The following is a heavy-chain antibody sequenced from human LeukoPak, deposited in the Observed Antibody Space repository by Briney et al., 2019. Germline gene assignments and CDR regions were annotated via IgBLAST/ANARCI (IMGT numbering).Heavy chain of an antibody. D-gene: IGHD1-26*01. CDR2: IYPGDSDI. Sequence: KPGESLKISCKGSGYTFTTSWIGWVRQMPGKGLEYMVIIYPGDSDIRFNPSFQGQVTISADKSTSTAYLQWSSLKASDTAIYYCVRPGGSYKSYRPIDYWGQGTLVTVSS. J-gene: IGHJ4*02. V-gene: IGHV5-51*01. CDR3: VRPGGSYKSYRPIDY. CDR1: GYTFTTSW.